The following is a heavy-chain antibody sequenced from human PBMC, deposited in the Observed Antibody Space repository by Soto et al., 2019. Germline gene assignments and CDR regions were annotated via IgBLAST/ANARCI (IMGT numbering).Heavy chain of an antibody. CDR3: ARGRSSSSIYYYYMDV. V-gene: IGHV4-34*01. CDR1: GGSFSGYY. Sequence: PSETLSLTCAVYGGSFSGYYWSWIRQPPGKGLEWIGEINHSGSTNYNPSLKSRVTISVDTSKNQFSLKLSSVTAADTAVYYCARGRSSSSIYYYYMDVWGKGTTVTVSS. J-gene: IGHJ6*03. CDR2: INHSGST. D-gene: IGHD6-6*01.